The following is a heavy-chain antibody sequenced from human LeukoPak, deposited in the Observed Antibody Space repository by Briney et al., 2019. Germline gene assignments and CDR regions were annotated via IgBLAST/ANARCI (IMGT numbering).Heavy chain of an antibody. CDR1: GFTVSSNY. Sequence: GGSLRLSCAASGFTVSSNYMSWVRQAPGKGLEWVSVIYSGGSTYYADSVKGRFTISRDNSKNTLYLQMNSLRAEDTAAYYCARDLTTYWYFDLWGRGTLVTVSS. D-gene: IGHD3-22*01. V-gene: IGHV3-53*01. CDR2: IYSGGST. J-gene: IGHJ2*01. CDR3: ARDLTTYWYFDL.